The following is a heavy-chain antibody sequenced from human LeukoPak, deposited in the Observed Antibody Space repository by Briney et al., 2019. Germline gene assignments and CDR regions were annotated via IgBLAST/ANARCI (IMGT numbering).Heavy chain of an antibody. J-gene: IGHJ4*02. CDR1: GFTFSSYS. Sequence: GESLRLSCAASGFTFSSYSMFWVRQAPGKGLEWVSSISSSSSLIYYADSVKGRFTISRDNAKNSLYLQMNSLRAEDTAMYFRARGVISVALVDYWGQGTLVTVSS. CDR3: ARGVISVALVDY. CDR2: ISSSSSLI. D-gene: IGHD6-19*01. V-gene: IGHV3-21*01.